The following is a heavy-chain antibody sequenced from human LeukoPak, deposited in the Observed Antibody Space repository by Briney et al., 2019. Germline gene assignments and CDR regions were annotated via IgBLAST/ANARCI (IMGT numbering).Heavy chain of an antibody. Sequence: GGSLRLSCAASGFTFSSYAMSWVRQAPGKGLEWVSAISGSGGSTYYADSVKGRFTISRDNSKNTLYLQMNSLRAEDTAVYYCAKRALMGSGSYYYFDYWGQGTLATVSS. D-gene: IGHD3-10*01. J-gene: IGHJ4*02. CDR3: AKRALMGSGSYYYFDY. CDR2: ISGSGGST. CDR1: GFTFSSYA. V-gene: IGHV3-23*01.